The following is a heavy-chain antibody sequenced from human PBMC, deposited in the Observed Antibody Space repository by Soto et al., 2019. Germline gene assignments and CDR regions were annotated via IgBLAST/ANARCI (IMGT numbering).Heavy chain of an antibody. D-gene: IGHD3-9*01. CDR2: IYPCDSDT. CDR1: GYSFTSYW. V-gene: IGHV5-51*01. J-gene: IGHJ5*02. CDR3: ARSVRYFDWLPNWFDP. Sequence: PXESLKISFKGSGYSFTSYWIGWVRQIPGKGLEWMGIIYPCDSDTRYSPSFQGQVTISADKPISTAYLQWSSLKASDTAMYYCARSVRYFDWLPNWFDPWGQGTLVTVSS.